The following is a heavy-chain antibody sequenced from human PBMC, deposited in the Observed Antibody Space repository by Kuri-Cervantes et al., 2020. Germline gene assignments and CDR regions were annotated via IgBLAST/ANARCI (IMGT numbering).Heavy chain of an antibody. J-gene: IGHJ4*02. V-gene: IGHV1-8*02. CDR1: GGTFSSYA. CDR3: ARDSWAGTGDY. CDR2: MDPKSGKT. Sequence: ASVKVSCKASGGTFSSYAISWVRQASGQGLEWMGWMDPKSGKTGYAQNFQGRVTMTRNTSINTVYMELSSLRSEDTAVYYCARDSWAGTGDYWGQGTLVTVSS. D-gene: IGHD6-19*01.